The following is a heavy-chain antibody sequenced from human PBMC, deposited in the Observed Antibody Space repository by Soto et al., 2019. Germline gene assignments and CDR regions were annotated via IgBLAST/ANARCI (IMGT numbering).Heavy chain of an antibody. CDR2: ISGSGGSTT. Sequence: GGSLRLSCAASGFTFSSYAMSWVRQAPGKGLEWVSAISGSGGSTTTYADSVKGRFTISRDNAKNTVFLQMNSLRAEDTAVYYCARQKLWFGELYDYWGQGTLVTVSS. CDR3: ARQKLWFGELYDY. D-gene: IGHD3-10*01. V-gene: IGHV3-23*01. J-gene: IGHJ4*02. CDR1: GFTFSSYA.